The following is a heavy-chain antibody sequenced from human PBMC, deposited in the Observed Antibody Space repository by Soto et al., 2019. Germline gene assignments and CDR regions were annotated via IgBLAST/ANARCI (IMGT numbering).Heavy chain of an antibody. CDR3: VRLVYYYGSGSYLDI. J-gene: IGHJ3*02. CDR1: GFSFINYW. Sequence: GESLKISCKGSGFSFINYWIGWVRQMPGKGLEWMGIIYTGDSEIRYSPSSQGQVTISGDKSIDTAYLQWNSLKASDTAMYYCVRLVYYYGSGSYLDIWGQGTMVTVS. D-gene: IGHD3-10*01. CDR2: IYTGDSEI. V-gene: IGHV5-51*01.